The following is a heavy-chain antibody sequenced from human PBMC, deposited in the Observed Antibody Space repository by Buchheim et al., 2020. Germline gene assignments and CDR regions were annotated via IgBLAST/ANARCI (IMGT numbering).Heavy chain of an antibody. D-gene: IGHD6-19*01. V-gene: IGHV3-30*04. J-gene: IGHJ4*03. CDR2: ISYDGKNK. CDR3: ATNAVAGHEGY. CDR1: GFPFSIYT. Sequence: VQVVESGGGVVQPGRSLRLSCGASGFPFSIYTMNWVRQAPGKGLEWVAVISYDGKNKDYAESVKGRFTISRDNSTHTVDLEMNSLRGDDTAVYYCATNAVAGHEGYWGQGT.